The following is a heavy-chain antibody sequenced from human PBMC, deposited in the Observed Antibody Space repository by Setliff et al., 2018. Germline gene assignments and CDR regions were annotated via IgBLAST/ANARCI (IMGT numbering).Heavy chain of an antibody. CDR3: ARSFSRREKFLLDY. CDR1: GYTFTSYA. Sequence: ASVNVSCKASGYTFTSYAMHWVRQAPGQRLEWMGWINAGNGNTKYSQKFQGRVTITRDTSASTAYMELSSLRSEDTAVYYCARSFSRREKFLLDYWGQGALVTVSS. J-gene: IGHJ4*02. V-gene: IGHV1-3*01. CDR2: INAGNGNT.